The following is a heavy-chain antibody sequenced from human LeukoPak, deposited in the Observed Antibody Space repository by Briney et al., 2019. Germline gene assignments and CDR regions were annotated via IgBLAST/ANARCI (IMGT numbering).Heavy chain of an antibody. CDR3: AAGQGKTDNVY. CDR2: IKRQIDGGTT. Sequence: GGSLRLSCAAPGFTFRSSGMSWVRQAPGKGLEWVGRIKRQIDGGTTDYGAPVRGRFTISRDDSKNTLYLQMNSLQTEDAAVYYCAAGQGKTDNVYWGRETLVTVFS. D-gene: IGHD5-24*01. J-gene: IGHJ4*02. V-gene: IGHV3-15*05. CDR1: GFTFRSSG.